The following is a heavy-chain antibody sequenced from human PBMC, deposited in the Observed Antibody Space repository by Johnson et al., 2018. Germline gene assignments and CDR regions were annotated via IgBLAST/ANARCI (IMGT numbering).Heavy chain of an antibody. V-gene: IGHV3-30*18. Sequence: QVQLVQSGGGLVQPGGSLRLSCAASGFTFSSYGMHWVRQAPGKGLEWVAVISYDGTNKYYADSVKGRFTISRDNSKNTLYLQMNSLRAEDTAVYYCAKDAGYSSGWYSEYFQHWGQGTLVTVSS. J-gene: IGHJ1*01. CDR1: GFTFSSYG. CDR3: AKDAGYSSGWYSEYFQH. D-gene: IGHD6-19*01. CDR2: ISYDGTNK.